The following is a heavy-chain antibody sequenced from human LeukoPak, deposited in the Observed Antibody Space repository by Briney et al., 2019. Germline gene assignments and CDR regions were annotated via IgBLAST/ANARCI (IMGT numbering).Heavy chain of an antibody. J-gene: IGHJ4*02. D-gene: IGHD3-9*01. V-gene: IGHV1-69*13. CDR2: IIPIFGTA. Sequence: ASVKVSCKASGGTFSSYAISWVRQAPGQGLEWMGGIIPIFGTANYAQKFQGRVTITADESTSTAYMELSSLRSEDTAVYYCARGWDDILTGSEYYFDYWGQGTLVTVSS. CDR3: ARGWDDILTGSEYYFDY. CDR1: GGTFSSYA.